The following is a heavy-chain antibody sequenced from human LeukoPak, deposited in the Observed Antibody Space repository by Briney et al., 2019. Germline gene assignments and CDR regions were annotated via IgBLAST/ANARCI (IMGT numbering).Heavy chain of an antibody. Sequence: PGGSLRLSCAASGFALSDYAINWVRQAPGKGLEWVSSISSGATYIYYADPLRGRFTISRDSAMDSVSLQMDSLRAEDTAVYYCTRGRRFCGGDCHSWFDSWGQGTLVTVSS. D-gene: IGHD2-21*02. CDR2: ISSGATYI. J-gene: IGHJ5*01. CDR1: GFALSDYA. V-gene: IGHV3-21*01. CDR3: TRGRRFCGGDCHSWFDS.